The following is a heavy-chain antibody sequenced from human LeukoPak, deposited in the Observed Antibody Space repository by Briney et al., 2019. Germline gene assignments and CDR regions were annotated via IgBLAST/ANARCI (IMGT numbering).Heavy chain of an antibody. D-gene: IGHD6-6*01. Sequence: PVASVKVSCKASGGTFSSYAISWVRQAPGQGLEWMGGIIPIFGTANYAQKFQGRVTITADESTSTAYMELSSLRSEDTAVYYCARSSSPHDAFDIWGQGTMVTVSS. J-gene: IGHJ3*02. CDR2: IIPIFGTA. CDR3: ARSSSPHDAFDI. V-gene: IGHV1-69*13. CDR1: GGTFSSYA.